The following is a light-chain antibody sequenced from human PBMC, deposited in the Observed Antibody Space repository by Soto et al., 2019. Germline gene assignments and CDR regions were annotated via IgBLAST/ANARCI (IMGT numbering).Light chain of an antibody. CDR2: GAS. J-gene: IGKJ1*01. CDR1: QSVSHNY. V-gene: IGKV3-20*01. CDR3: QQYGSSGT. Sequence: EIVLTQSPGTLSLSPGESSTLSCRASQSVSHNYLAWYQQNPGQAPRLLIYGASNRATGIPDRLSGSGSGTDFTLTISRLEPEDFAVYYCQQYGSSGTFGQGTKVDIK.